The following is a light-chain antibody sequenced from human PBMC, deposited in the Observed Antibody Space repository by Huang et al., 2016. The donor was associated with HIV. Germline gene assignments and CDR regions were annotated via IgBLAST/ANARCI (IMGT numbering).Light chain of an antibody. J-gene: IGKJ1*01. CDR3: QESYSNTRT. V-gene: IGKV1-39*01. Sequence: DIQMTQSPSSLSASVGDRVTITCRASQSISTLLGWYQQKPGKAPKLLIYAASSLQSGVPSRFSGSGSGTDFTLTISSLQPEDFASYYCQESYSNTRTFGPGTKVEIK. CDR1: QSISTL. CDR2: AAS.